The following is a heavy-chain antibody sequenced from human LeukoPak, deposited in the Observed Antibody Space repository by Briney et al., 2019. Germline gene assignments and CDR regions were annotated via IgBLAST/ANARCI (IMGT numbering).Heavy chain of an antibody. CDR2: ISTTGSTF. CDR1: KFTFSDYY. CDR3: ARVFTSGSPFDY. D-gene: IGHD1-26*01. Sequence: GGSLRLSCAASKFTFSDYYMSWIRQASGKGLEWVSYISTTGSTFQYADSVKGRFTISRDNAKNSLYLQMNSLRPEDTAVYYCARVFTSGSPFDYWGQGTLVTVSS. J-gene: IGHJ4*02. V-gene: IGHV3-11*01.